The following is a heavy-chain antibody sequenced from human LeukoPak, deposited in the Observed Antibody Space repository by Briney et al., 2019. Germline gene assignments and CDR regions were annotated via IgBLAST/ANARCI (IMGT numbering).Heavy chain of an antibody. CDR2: ISSSSSSYT. V-gene: IGHV3-21*05. Sequence: GGSLRLSCAASGFTFSSYNMNWVRQAPGKGLEWVSYISSSSSSYTNYADSVKGRFTISRDNAKNSLYLQMNSLRAEDTAVYYCARVNNWFDPWGQGTLVTVSS. J-gene: IGHJ5*02. CDR1: GFTFSSYN. CDR3: ARVNNWFDP.